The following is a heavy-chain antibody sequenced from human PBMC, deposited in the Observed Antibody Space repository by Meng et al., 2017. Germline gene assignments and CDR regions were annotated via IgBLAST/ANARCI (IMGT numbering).Heavy chain of an antibody. D-gene: IGHD4-23*01. Sequence: GESLKISCAASGFTFSSYGMHWVRQAPSKGLEWVAVIWYDGSNKYYADSVKGRFTISRDNSKNTLYLQMNSLRAEDTAVYYCARAIATVDDAFDIWGQGTMVTVSS. J-gene: IGHJ3*02. CDR1: GFTFSSYG. V-gene: IGHV3-33*01. CDR3: ARAIATVDDAFDI. CDR2: IWYDGSNK.